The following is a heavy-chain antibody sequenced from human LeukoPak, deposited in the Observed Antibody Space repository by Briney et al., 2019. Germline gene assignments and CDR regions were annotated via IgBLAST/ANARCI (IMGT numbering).Heavy chain of an antibody. CDR2: INHSEST. D-gene: IGHD2-2*01. J-gene: IGHJ4*02. Sequence: SETLSLTCAVYAGSFSGYYWSWIRQPPGKGLEWIGEINHSESTNYNPSLKSRVTISADTSKNQFSLKLSSATAADTAVYYCVRRRYQQCRSESSYHDYWGQGTLVTVSS. CDR3: VRRRYQQCRSESSYHDY. V-gene: IGHV4-34*01. CDR1: AGSFSGYY.